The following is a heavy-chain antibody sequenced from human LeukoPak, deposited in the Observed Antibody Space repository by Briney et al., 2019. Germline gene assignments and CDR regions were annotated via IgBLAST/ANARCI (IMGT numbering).Heavy chain of an antibody. V-gene: IGHV3-30*02. D-gene: IGHD6-19*01. Sequence: GRSLRLSCAASGATLSSYGVHWVRQAPGKGLEWVAFIRYDGSNKYYADSVKGRFTISRDNSKNTLYLQMNSLGAEDTAVYYCAKSKYSSGWYDYWGQGTLVTVSS. CDR2: IRYDGSNK. CDR1: GATLSSYG. CDR3: AKSKYSSGWYDY. J-gene: IGHJ4*02.